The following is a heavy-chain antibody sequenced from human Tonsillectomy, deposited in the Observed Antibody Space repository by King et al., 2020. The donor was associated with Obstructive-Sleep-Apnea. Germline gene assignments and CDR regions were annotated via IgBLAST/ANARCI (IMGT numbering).Heavy chain of an antibody. CDR3: ASFGGTMVREINDY. Sequence: VQLVESGGGLVQPGGSLRLSCAASGFTFSSYSMNWVRQAPGKGLEWVSYISSRSSTIYYADSVKGRFTISRDNAKNSLYLQMNSLRAEDTAVYYCASFGGTMVREINDYWGQGTLVTVSS. CDR1: GFTFSSYS. CDR2: ISSRSSTI. V-gene: IGHV3-48*01. D-gene: IGHD3-10*01. J-gene: IGHJ4*02.